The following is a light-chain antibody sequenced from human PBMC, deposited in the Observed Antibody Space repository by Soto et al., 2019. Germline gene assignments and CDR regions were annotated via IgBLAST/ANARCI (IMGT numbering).Light chain of an antibody. CDR2: GHN. Sequence: QLVLTQPPSVSGAPGQRVTISCTGSYSNIGAGYEVHWYQQIPGTAPKLLISGHNNRPSGVPDRFFGSKSGTSASLTIIGLQAEDEADYYCQSYDSSLSGSGVFGGGTKRTVL. J-gene: IGLJ3*02. CDR3: QSYDSSLSGSGV. CDR1: YSNIGAGYE. V-gene: IGLV1-40*01.